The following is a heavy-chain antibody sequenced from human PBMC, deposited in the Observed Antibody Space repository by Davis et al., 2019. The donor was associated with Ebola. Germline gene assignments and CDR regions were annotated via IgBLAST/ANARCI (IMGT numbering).Heavy chain of an antibody. CDR3: ARPLRCTNGVCYWYFDY. Sequence: GGSLRLSCAASGFTFSSYSMNWVRQAPGKGLEWVSYISSSSSYTNYADSVRGRFTISRDNAKNSLYLQMNSLRAEDTAVYYCARPLRCTNGVCYWYFDYWGQGTLVTVSS. V-gene: IGHV3-21*05. J-gene: IGHJ4*02. CDR2: ISSSSSYT. D-gene: IGHD2-8*01. CDR1: GFTFSSYS.